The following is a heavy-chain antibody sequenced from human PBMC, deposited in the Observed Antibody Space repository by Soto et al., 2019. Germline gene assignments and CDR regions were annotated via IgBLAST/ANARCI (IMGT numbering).Heavy chain of an antibody. CDR2: IYPHTGDT. CDR1: GYIFTGYS. Sequence: ASVKVSCKASGYIFTGYSLHWVRQAPGQGLEWVGWIYPHTGDTNSARKFRGRVTVTSDTSISTAYMELTRLRPDDTAVYFCARGGSGYFWSAYYPWFDHWGQGTLVTVSS. D-gene: IGHD3-3*01. J-gene: IGHJ5*02. V-gene: IGHV1-2*02. CDR3: ARGGSGYFWSAYYPWFDH.